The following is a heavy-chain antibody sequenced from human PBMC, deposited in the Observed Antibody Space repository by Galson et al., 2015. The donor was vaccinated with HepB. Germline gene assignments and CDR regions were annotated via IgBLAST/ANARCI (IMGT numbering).Heavy chain of an antibody. CDR3: TTEKGVYTGGWYGRAYGH. V-gene: IGHV3-15*01. CDR1: GLTFRDAW. Sequence: SLRLSCAASGLTFRDAWMSWVRQAPGKGLEWVGRIKSIGGGGTTDYAAPVKGRFTISRDDSKNTLYLQMNSLKTEDTALYYCTTEKGVYTGGWYGRAYGHWGQGTLVTVSS. J-gene: IGHJ4*02. D-gene: IGHD6-19*01. CDR2: IKSIGGGGTT.